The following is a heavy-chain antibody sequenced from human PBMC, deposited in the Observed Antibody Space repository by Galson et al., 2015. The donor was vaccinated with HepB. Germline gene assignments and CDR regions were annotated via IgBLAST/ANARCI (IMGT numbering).Heavy chain of an antibody. J-gene: IGHJ4*02. CDR3: ATAPRKSSGTDY. D-gene: IGHD1-26*01. CDR1: GYTLTELS. V-gene: IGHV1-24*01. CDR2: FDPEDGET. Sequence: SVKVSCKVSGYTLTELSMHWVRQAPGKGLEWMGGFDPEDGETIYAQKFQGRVTMTEDTSTDTAYMELSSLRSEDTAVYYCATAPRKSSGTDYWGQGTLVTVSS.